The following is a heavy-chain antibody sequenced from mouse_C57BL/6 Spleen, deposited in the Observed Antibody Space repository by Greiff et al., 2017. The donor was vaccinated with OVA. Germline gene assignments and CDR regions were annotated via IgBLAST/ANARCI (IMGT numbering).Heavy chain of an antibody. CDR2: ISYDGSN. D-gene: IGHD1-1*01. V-gene: IGHV3-6*01. Sequence: EVKLVESGPGLVKPSQSLSLTCSVTGYSITSGYYWNWIRQFPGNKLEWMGYISYDGSNNYNPSLKNRISITRDTSKNQFFLKLNSVTTEDTATYYCARAYEAWFAYWGQGTLVTVSA. CDR1: GYSITSGYY. J-gene: IGHJ3*01. CDR3: ARAYEAWFAY.